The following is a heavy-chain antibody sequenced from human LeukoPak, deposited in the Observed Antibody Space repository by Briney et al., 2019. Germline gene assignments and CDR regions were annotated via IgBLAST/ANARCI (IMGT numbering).Heavy chain of an antibody. Sequence: GGSLRLSCEASGFTFFSYWMSWVRQAPGKGLEWVANIKQDGSDKYYVDSVKGRFTISRDNAKNSLYLQMNSLRAEDTAVYYCASQMYHDILTGYYFYDAFDIWGQGTMVTGSS. D-gene: IGHD3-9*01. V-gene: IGHV3-7*03. CDR1: GFTFFSYW. J-gene: IGHJ3*02. CDR3: ASQMYHDILTGYYFYDAFDI. CDR2: IKQDGSDK.